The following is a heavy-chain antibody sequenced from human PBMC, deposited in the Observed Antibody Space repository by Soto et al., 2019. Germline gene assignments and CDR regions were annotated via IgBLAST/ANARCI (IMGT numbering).Heavy chain of an antibody. V-gene: IGHV1-69*01. J-gene: IGHJ4*02. Sequence: QVQLVQSGAEVKKPGSSVKVSCKASGGTFSSYAISWVRQAPGQGLEWMGGIIPIFGTANYAQKFQGRVMITADESTRTAYMELSSLRSEDTAVYYCARVPLSAGIAVAALFDYWGQGTLVTVSS. CDR3: ARVPLSAGIAVAALFDY. CDR1: GGTFSSYA. D-gene: IGHD6-19*01. CDR2: IIPIFGTA.